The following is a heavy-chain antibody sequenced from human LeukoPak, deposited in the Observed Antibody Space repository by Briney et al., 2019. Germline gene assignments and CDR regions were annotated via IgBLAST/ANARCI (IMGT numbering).Heavy chain of an antibody. CDR2: ISSSSSYI. CDR3: ARDWAPDSVMVRGVLGY. D-gene: IGHD3-10*01. CDR1: GFTFSSYS. V-gene: IGHV3-21*01. Sequence: GGSLRLSCAASGFTFSSYSMNWVRQAPGKGLEWVSSISSSSSYIYYADSVKGRFTISRDNAKNSLYLQMSSLRAEDTAVYYCARDWAPDSVMVRGVLGYWGQGTLVTVSS. J-gene: IGHJ4*02.